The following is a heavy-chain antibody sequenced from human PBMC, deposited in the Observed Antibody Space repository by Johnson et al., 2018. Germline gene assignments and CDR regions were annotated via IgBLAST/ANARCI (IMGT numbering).Heavy chain of an antibody. V-gene: IGHV3-48*01. CDR1: GFTFSAYN. D-gene: IGHD3-22*01. CDR3: AREDISGYYLRH. CDR2: IRSSFRPI. J-gene: IGHJ1*01. Sequence: VQLVQSGGGLVQPGGSLRLSCAASGFTFSAYNMNWVRQAPGKGLEWISYIRSSFRPISYAASVKGRFTISRDNSKNTLYLHMHDLRAEDQAGYYCAREDISGYYLRHGGQGTRGT.